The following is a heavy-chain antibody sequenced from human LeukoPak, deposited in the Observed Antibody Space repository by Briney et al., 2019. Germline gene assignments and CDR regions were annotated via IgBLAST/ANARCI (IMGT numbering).Heavy chain of an antibody. CDR2: ISSSSTYI. J-gene: IGHJ4*02. D-gene: IGHD3-10*01. Sequence: GGSLRLSCAASGFIFTTYSVNWVRQAPGKGLEWVSSISSSSTYISYADSVEGRFTISRDNAKNSLYLQMNSLRAEDTAPYYCARVFSGNYYSGFDYWGQGALVTVSS. V-gene: IGHV3-21*01. CDR1: GFIFTTYS. CDR3: ARVFSGNYYSGFDY.